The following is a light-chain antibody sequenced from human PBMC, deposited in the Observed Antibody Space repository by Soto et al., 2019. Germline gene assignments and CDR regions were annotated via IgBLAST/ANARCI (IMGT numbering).Light chain of an antibody. Sequence: QSALTQPPSASGSPEQSVTIYCTGTSSDVGDYNYVSWYQQYPGKAPKLMIYEVSKRPSGVPDRFSGSKSGNTASLTVSGPQAEDEADYYCSSYAGSNNWVFGGGTKLTVL. CDR3: SSYAGSNNWV. J-gene: IGLJ3*02. V-gene: IGLV2-8*01. CDR2: EVS. CDR1: SSDVGDYNY.